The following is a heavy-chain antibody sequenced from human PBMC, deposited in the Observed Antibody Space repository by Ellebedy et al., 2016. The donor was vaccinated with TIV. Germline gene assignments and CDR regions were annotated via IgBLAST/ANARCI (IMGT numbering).Heavy chain of an antibody. CDR3: ARVWAIWFGEYKTENWFDP. J-gene: IGHJ5*02. CDR1: GYTFTSYG. Sequence: AASVKVSCKASGYTFTSYGISWVRQAPGQGLEWMGWISAYNGNTNYAQKLQGRVTMTTDTSTSTAYMELRSLRSDDTAVYYCARVWAIWFGEYKTENWFDPWGQGTLVTVSS. CDR2: ISAYNGNT. V-gene: IGHV1-18*01. D-gene: IGHD3-10*01.